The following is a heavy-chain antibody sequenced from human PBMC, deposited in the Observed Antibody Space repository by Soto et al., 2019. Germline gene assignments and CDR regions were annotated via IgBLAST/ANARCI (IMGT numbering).Heavy chain of an antibody. CDR2: IGADGFTT. CDR1: GFSLNDDA. V-gene: IGHV3-64D*08. CDR3: VKTRGLHSTSWYDY. J-gene: IGHJ4*02. D-gene: IGHD6-13*01. Sequence: PGGSLRLSCASSGFSLNDDAMHWVRQAPGRGLEYVSAIGADGFTTYYADAVKGRFTISRDYSKNTLYLQMSSLRPEDTAVYYCVKTRGLHSTSWYDYWGQGTLVTFSS.